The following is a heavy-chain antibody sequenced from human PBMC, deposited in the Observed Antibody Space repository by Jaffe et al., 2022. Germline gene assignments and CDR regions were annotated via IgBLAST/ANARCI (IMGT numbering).Heavy chain of an antibody. J-gene: IGHJ3*02. CDR2: IYSGGST. CDR1: GFTVSSNY. CDR3: ARDGFRTGPRYYYDSSEAFDI. Sequence: EVQLVESGGGLVQPGGSLRLSCAASGFTVSSNYMSWVRQAPGKGLEWVSVIYSGGSTYYADSVKGRFTISRDNSKNTLYLQMNSLRAEDTAVYYCARDGFRTGPRYYYDSSEAFDIWGQGTMVTVSS. V-gene: IGHV3-66*02. D-gene: IGHD3-22*01.